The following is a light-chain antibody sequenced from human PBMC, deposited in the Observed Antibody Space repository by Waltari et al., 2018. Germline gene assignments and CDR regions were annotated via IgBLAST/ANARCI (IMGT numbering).Light chain of an antibody. V-gene: IGLV3-9*01. CDR3: QVWDGSTSEV. Sequence: SYELTQPPSVSVTLGQTALITCGGNRIEKKNVHWYQQKPGQAPVLVIYSDSYRPTGIPGRFSASSSGNTATLPISRVQAGDEADYFCQVWDGSTSEVFGAVTKVTVL. CDR2: SDS. CDR1: RIEKKN. J-gene: IGLJ1*01.